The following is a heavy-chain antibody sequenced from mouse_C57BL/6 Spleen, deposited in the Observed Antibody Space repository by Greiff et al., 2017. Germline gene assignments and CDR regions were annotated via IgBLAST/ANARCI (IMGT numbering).Heavy chain of an antibody. CDR3: ARSYYGSILYWYFDV. J-gene: IGHJ1*03. V-gene: IGHV5-15*01. CDR1: GFTFSDYG. D-gene: IGHD1-1*01. CDR2: ISNLAYSI. Sequence: EVQLVESGGGLVQPGGSLKLSCAASGFTFSDYGMAWVRQAPRKGPEWVAFISNLAYSIYYADTVTGRFTISRENAKNTLYLEMSSLRSEDTAMYYCARSYYGSILYWYFDVWGTGTTVTVSS.